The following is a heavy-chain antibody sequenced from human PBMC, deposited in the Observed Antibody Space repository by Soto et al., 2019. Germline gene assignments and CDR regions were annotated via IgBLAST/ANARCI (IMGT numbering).Heavy chain of an antibody. CDR1: GGSFSAYY. Sequence: SETLSLTCAVYGGSFSAYYWSWIRQPPGKGLEWIGEINHSGGTSYNPSLKSRVTISVDTSKSQFSLKLTSVTAADRAVYYCARGSVEDISYDYYGMDVWGQGTTVTVSS. J-gene: IGHJ6*02. D-gene: IGHD2-15*01. CDR2: INHSGGT. V-gene: IGHV4-34*01. CDR3: ARGSVEDISYDYYGMDV.